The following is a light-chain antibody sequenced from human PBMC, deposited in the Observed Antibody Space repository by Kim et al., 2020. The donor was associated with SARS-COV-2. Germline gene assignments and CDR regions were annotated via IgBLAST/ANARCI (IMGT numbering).Light chain of an antibody. V-gene: IGLV6-57*01. Sequence: KTVTISCTRSSGSIASSYVQWFQQRPGDSPTTVIYENNLRPSGVPDRFSGSIDRSSNSASLTISGLKTEDEADYYCQSFEGSNQGVFGGGTKLTVL. CDR1: SGSIASSY. CDR3: QSFEGSNQGV. J-gene: IGLJ3*02. CDR2: ENN.